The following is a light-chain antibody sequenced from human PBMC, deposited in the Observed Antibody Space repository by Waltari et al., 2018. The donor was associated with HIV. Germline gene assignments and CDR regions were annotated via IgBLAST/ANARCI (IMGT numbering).Light chain of an antibody. Sequence: QSALTQPPSVSGSLGQSVTISCTGTSSDIGAYNRVSWYQQSPGTAPKLRIYEVTHRPSVVPARFSGSKSGNTASLTISGLQADDEADYYCSSYTTSSTWVFGGGTKLTVL. V-gene: IGLV2-18*02. CDR2: EVT. J-gene: IGLJ3*02. CDR3: SSYTTSSTWV. CDR1: SSDIGAYNR.